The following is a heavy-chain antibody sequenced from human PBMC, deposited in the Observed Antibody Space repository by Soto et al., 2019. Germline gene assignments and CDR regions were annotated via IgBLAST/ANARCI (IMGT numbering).Heavy chain of an antibody. CDR1: GGSISSYY. D-gene: IGHD6-19*01. V-gene: IGHV4-59*01. J-gene: IGHJ4*02. CDR2: IYYSGST. Sequence: SETLSLTCTVSGGSISSYYWSWIRQPPGKGLEWIGYIYYSGSTNYNPSLKSRVTISVDTSKNQFSLKLSSVTAADTAVYYCARISYSSGWYVRGYFDYWGQGTLVTVSS. CDR3: ARISYSSGWYVRGYFDY.